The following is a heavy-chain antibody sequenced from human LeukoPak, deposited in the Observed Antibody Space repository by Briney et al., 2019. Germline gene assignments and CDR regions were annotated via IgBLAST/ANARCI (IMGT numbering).Heavy chain of an antibody. CDR1: GDSVSIYY. Sequence: PSETLSLTCTVSGDSVSIYYWSWIRQPPGKGLEWIGYIYYRGNTNYNPSLKSRVTMAVDTSKNQFSLKVSSVTAADTAVYYCARAGNNRSFDYWGQGTLVTVSP. D-gene: IGHD1-14*01. CDR2: IYYRGNT. J-gene: IGHJ4*02. V-gene: IGHV4-59*02. CDR3: ARAGNNRSFDY.